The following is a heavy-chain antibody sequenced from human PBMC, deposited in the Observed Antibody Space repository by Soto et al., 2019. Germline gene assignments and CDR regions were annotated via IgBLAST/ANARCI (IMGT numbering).Heavy chain of an antibody. CDR1: GGSISSGAFF. D-gene: IGHD1-26*01. CDR3: ARDRAVGYGMDV. J-gene: IGHJ6*02. Sequence: SETLSLTCTVSGGSISSGAFFWSWLRQHPEKGLEWIGCIYYSGSTYYNPSLKSRVTISVDTSKNKFSLKLSSVTAAETAVYYCARDRAVGYGMDVWGQGAPVTVSS. CDR2: IYYSGST. V-gene: IGHV4-31*03.